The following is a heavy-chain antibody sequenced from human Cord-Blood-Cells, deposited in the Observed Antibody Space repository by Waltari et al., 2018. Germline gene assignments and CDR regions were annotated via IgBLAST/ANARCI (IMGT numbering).Heavy chain of an antibody. V-gene: IGHV4-39*01. CDR1: DGSVISSSYF. CDR3: ARLAGLWRDFDY. CDR2: IYYSGST. D-gene: IGHD3-10*01. Sequence: QLQLQESGPGLVKPSAPMSLPCPVHDGSVISSSYFLVWLRQAPGKRLERIGGIYYSGSTFYTPSVKSRVTLSVDTSKNQFSLNLSSVTAADTAVYDGARLAGLWRDFDYWRQGTLVTVSS. J-gene: IGHJ4*02.